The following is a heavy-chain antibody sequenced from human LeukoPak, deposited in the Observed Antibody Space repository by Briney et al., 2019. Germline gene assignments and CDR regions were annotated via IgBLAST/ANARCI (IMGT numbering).Heavy chain of an antibody. CDR1: GYTFTSYG. CDR3: ARDSGYDPKGVFDY. J-gene: IGHJ4*02. Sequence: ASVKVSCKASGYTFTSYGISWVRQAPGQGLEWMGWSSAYNGNTNYAQKLQGRVTMTTDTSTSTAYMELRSLRSDDTAVYYCARDSGYDPKGVFDYWGQGTLVAVSS. V-gene: IGHV1-18*04. D-gene: IGHD5-12*01. CDR2: SSAYNGNT.